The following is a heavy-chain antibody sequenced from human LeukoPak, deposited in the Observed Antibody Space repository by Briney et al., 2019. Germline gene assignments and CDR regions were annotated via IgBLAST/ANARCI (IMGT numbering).Heavy chain of an antibody. CDR2: IYYSGST. Sequence: SETLSLTCTVSGGSISSHYWSWIRQPPGKGLEWIGYIYYSGSTNYNPSLKSRVTISVDTSKNQFSLKLSSVTAADTAVYYCARDQAYYYMDVWGKGTTVTVSS. J-gene: IGHJ6*03. CDR3: ARDQAYYYMDV. V-gene: IGHV4-59*11. CDR1: GGSISSHY.